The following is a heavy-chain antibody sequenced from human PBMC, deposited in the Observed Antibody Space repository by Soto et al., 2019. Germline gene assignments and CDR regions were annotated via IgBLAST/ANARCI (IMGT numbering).Heavy chain of an antibody. Sequence: GGSLRLSCAASGCTFSSYSMNWVRQAPGKGLEWVSSISSSSSYIYYAYSVKGRFTISIDNSNNSLYLQMNSLMAEDTAVYYCARRKAGRGVWLDATRLYGMDVWGQGNTVTVXS. CDR1: GCTFSSYS. V-gene: IGHV3-21*01. J-gene: IGHJ6*02. CDR2: ISSSSSYI. CDR3: ARRKAGRGVWLDATRLYGMDV. D-gene: IGHD3-10*01.